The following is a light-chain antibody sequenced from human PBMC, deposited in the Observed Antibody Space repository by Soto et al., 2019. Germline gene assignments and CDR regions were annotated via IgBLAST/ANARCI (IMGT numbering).Light chain of an antibody. CDR3: SSYTSGSTPYYV. J-gene: IGLJ1*01. CDR1: SSDVGGYNY. V-gene: IGLV2-14*01. Sequence: QSALTQPASVSGSPGQSITISCTGTSSDVGGYNYVSWYQQHPGKAPKLMIYDVRNRPSGVSNRFSGSKSGNTASLTISGLQAEDEADYYCSSYTSGSTPYYVFGTGTKLTVL. CDR2: DVR.